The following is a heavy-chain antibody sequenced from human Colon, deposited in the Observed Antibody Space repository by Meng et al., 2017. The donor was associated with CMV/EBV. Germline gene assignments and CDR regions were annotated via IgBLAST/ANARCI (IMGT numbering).Heavy chain of an antibody. CDR1: GFTFTSYW. Sequence: GSLKISCAASGFTFTSYWMNWVRQAPGRGLEWVSAISSSSTYIYYADSVKGRFTISRDNAKNSLYLQLNSLRAEDTAVYYCASVGYGYWGQGTLVTVSS. J-gene: IGHJ4*02. D-gene: IGHD6-13*01. CDR3: ASVGYGY. CDR2: ISSSSTYI. V-gene: IGHV3-21*01.